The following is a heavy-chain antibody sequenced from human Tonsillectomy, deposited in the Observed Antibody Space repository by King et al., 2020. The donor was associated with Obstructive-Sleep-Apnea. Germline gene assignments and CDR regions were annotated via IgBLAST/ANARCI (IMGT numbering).Heavy chain of an antibody. V-gene: IGHV5-10-1*01. J-gene: IGHJ4*02. Sequence: QLVQSGAEVKKPGESLRISCWGSGYSFTSYWISWVRQMPGKGLEWMGRIDPSDSYTNFSPSFQGHVTISADKSLSTAYLQWSSLQASDTAMYYCARHRYYYDSSGYSQYYFDYWGQGTLVTVSS. CDR1: GYSFTSYW. CDR2: IDPSDSYT. CDR3: ARHRYYYDSSGYSQYYFDY. D-gene: IGHD3-22*01.